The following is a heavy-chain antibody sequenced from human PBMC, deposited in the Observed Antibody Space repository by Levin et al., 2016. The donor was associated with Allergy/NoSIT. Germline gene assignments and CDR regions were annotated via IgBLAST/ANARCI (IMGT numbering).Heavy chain of an antibody. CDR1: GGSFSDYY. D-gene: IGHD3-10*01. J-gene: IGHJ6*02. CDR2: INHSGST. CDR3: ATSRPNMVRGPLGEMDV. Sequence: SETLSLTCGVYGGSFSDYYWSWIRQPPGKGLEWIGEINHSGSTNYNPSLKSRVTISVDTSKNQFSLKLTSVTAADTAVYYCATSRPNMVRGPLGEMDVWGQGTTVTVS. V-gene: IGHV4-34*01.